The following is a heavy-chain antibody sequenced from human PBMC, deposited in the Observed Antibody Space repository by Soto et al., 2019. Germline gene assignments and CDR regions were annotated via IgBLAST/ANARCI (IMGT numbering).Heavy chain of an antibody. V-gene: IGHV5-51*01. CDR3: ARSFPAGTAGDY. D-gene: IGHD6-19*01. J-gene: IGHJ4*02. CDR1: GYRFTNYC. CDR2: LNPGDSDT. Sequence: PGESPEISCKGSGYRFTNYCIGWVRQMRGKALEWMGILNPGDSDTRYSPSFQGRVTISADKSISTAYLQWSSLKASDTAMYFCARSFPAGTAGDYWGQGTLVTVSS.